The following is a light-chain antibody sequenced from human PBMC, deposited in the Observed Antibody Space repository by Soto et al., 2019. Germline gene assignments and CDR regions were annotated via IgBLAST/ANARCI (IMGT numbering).Light chain of an antibody. CDR3: QQVKDYPIT. J-gene: IGKJ5*01. CDR2: AAS. Sequence: DIQMTQCPSSLSASVGDRVTITCRASQDSSNYLAWYQQKPGKVPKLLIYAASTLHSGVPSRFSGSGSGTDFTLTISTLQPEDVATYFCQQVKDYPITFGQGTRLEI. CDR1: QDSSNY. V-gene: IGKV1-27*01.